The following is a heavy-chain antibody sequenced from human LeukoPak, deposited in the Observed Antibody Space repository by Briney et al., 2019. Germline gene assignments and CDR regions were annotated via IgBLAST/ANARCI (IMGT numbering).Heavy chain of an antibody. CDR2: INPNSGGT. CDR1: GYTFTGYY. CDR3: ARRYSGSYGSGMDV. V-gene: IGHV1-2*02. Sequence: ASVKVSCKASGYTFTGYYMHWVRQAPGHGLEWMGWINPNSGGTNYAQKFQGRVTMTRDTSISTAYMELSRLRSDDTAVYYCARRYSGSYGSGMDVWGQGTTVTVSS. D-gene: IGHD1-26*01. J-gene: IGHJ6*02.